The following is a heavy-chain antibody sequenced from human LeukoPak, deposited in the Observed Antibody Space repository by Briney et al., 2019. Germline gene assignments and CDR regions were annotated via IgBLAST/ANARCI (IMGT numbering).Heavy chain of an antibody. CDR2: ISSSSSTI. Sequence: AGGSLRLSCAASGFTFSSYSMNWVRQAPGKGLEWVSYISSSSSTIYYADSVKGRFTISRDNAKNSLYLQMNSLRDEDTAVYYCAKSYGSGSYYNVGMDVWGQGTTVTVSS. CDR3: AKSYGSGSYYNVGMDV. CDR1: GFTFSSYS. V-gene: IGHV3-48*02. J-gene: IGHJ6*02. D-gene: IGHD3-10*01.